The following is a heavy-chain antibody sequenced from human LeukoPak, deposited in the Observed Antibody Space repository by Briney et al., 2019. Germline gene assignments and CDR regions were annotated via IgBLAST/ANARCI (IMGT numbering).Heavy chain of an antibody. D-gene: IGHD2-2*02. J-gene: IGHJ6*03. CDR2: INPNSSGT. CDR1: GYTFTGYY. CDR3: ARAGGLIPKNYYYYYMDV. V-gene: IGHV1-2*02. Sequence: ASVKVSCKASGYTFTGYYMHWVRQAPGQGLEWMGWINPNSSGTNYAQKFQGRVTMTRDTSISTAYMELSSLRSEDTAVYYCARAGGLIPKNYYYYYMDVWGKGTTVTVSS.